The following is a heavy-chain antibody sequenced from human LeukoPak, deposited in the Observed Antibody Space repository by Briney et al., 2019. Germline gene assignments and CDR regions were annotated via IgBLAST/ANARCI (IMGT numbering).Heavy chain of an antibody. CDR2: IYYSGSN. V-gene: IGHV4-59*01. CDR1: GGSISSYY. Sequence: SETLSLTCTVSGGSISSYYWSWIRQPPGKGLEWIGYIYYSGSNNYNPSLKSRVTISVDTSKNQFSLKLSSVTAADTAVYYCARAHVGYCSSTSCYDQNFDYWGQGTLVTVSS. CDR3: ARAHVGYCSSTSCYDQNFDY. D-gene: IGHD2-2*01. J-gene: IGHJ4*02.